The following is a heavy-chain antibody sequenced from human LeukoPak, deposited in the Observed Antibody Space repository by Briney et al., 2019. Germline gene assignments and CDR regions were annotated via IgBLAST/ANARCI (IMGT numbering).Heavy chain of an antibody. Sequence: PSETLSLTCTVSGGSISSGSYYWSWIRQPAGKGLEWIGRIYTSGSTNYNPSLKSRVTISVDTSKNQFSLKLSSVTAADTAVYYCARGELRYFDYWGQGTLVTVSS. J-gene: IGHJ4*02. D-gene: IGHD3-9*01. V-gene: IGHV4-61*02. CDR3: ARGELRYFDY. CDR2: IYTSGST. CDR1: GGSISSGSYY.